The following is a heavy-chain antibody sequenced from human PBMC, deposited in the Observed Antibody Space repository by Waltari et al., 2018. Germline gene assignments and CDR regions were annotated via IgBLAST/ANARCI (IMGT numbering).Heavy chain of an antibody. D-gene: IGHD7-27*01. V-gene: IGHV4-31*01. CDR3: ARVNSLGWYFDL. CDR2: IYYSGST. CDR1: GGSISSGGYY. J-gene: IGHJ2*01. Sequence: QVQLQESGPGLVKPSQTLSLTCTVSGGSISSGGYYWSWSRQHPGKGLGWIGYIYYSGSTYYDPALKSLVTISVDTSKNQFSLKPSSVTAADTAVYYWARVNSLGWYFDLWGRGTLVTVSS.